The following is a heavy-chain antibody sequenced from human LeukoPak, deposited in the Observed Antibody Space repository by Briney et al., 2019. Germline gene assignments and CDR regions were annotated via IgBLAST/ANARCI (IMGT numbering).Heavy chain of an antibody. CDR2: IYYSGST. CDR1: GGSISSSNHY. J-gene: IGHJ4*02. V-gene: IGHV4-39*07. Sequence: SETLSLTCTVSGGSISSSNHYWGWIRQPPGKGLEWIGHIYYSGSTYHNPSLKSRVAISVDTSKNQFSLKLSSVTAADTAVYYCARGRWVQLWLYDYWGQGTLVTVSS. D-gene: IGHD5-18*01. CDR3: ARGRWVQLWLYDY.